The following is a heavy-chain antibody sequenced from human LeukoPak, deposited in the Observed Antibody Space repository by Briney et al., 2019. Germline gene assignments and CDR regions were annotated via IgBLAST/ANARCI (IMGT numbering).Heavy chain of an antibody. CDR3: AKSGSYFYVSYYFDY. Sequence: SETLSLTCAVYGGSFSGYYWSWIRQPPGKGLEWIGEINHSGSTNYNPSLKSRVTISVDTSKNQFSLKLSSVTAADTAVYYCAKSGSYFYVSYYFDYWGQGTLVTVSS. J-gene: IGHJ4*02. V-gene: IGHV4-34*01. CDR2: INHSGST. D-gene: IGHD1-26*01. CDR1: GGSFSGYY.